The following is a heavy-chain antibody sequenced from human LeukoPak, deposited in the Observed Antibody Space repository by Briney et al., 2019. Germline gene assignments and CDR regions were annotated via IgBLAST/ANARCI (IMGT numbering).Heavy chain of an antibody. J-gene: IGHJ4*02. Sequence: SETLSPSCTLSLDAIIGDYWSWIPQPPGKGLEWGAYIYYRGATKYNPSLGGRVTMSVDTSKNHFSLRLTSVTAADTAMYYCARHNDVPVIRRGFDYWGQGALVTVSS. V-gene: IGHV4-59*08. CDR2: IYYRGAT. CDR3: ARHNDVPVIRRGFDY. CDR1: LDAIIGDY. D-gene: IGHD2-21*02.